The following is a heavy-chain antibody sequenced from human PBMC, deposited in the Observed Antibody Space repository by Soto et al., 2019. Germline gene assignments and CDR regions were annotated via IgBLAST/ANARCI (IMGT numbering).Heavy chain of an antibody. CDR3: ARSNYIGLVGATPGYYYYYGMDV. J-gene: IGHJ6*02. CDR1: GGSFSGYY. CDR2: INHSGST. D-gene: IGHD1-26*01. Sequence: QVQLQQWGAGLLKPSETLSLTCAVYGGSFSGYYWSWIRQPPGQGLEWIGEINHSGSTNYNPSLKSRVTRSVDTSKNQFSLKLSSVTAADTAVYYCARSNYIGLVGATPGYYYYYGMDVWGQGTTVTVSS. V-gene: IGHV4-34*01.